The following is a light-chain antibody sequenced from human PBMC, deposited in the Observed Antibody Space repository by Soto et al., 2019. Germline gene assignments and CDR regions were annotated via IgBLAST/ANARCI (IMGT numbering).Light chain of an antibody. CDR2: GTS. CDR1: QSVGRN. J-gene: IGKJ2*01. CDR3: QQYNHWPYT. Sequence: EIVMTQSPVALSVSPGESAALSCMASQSVGRNFAWYQQRPGQAPRVLIYGTSTRATGVPARFSGSGSGTDFTLTISSLQSEDFAVYYCQQYNHWPYTFGQGTRLELK. V-gene: IGKV3-15*01.